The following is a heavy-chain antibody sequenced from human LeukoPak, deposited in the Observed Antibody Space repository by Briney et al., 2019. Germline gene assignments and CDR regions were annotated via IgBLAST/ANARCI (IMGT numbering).Heavy chain of an antibody. CDR1: GGTFSSYA. Sequence: ASVKVSCKASGGTFSSYAISWVRQAPGQGLEWMGRIIPILGIANYAQKFQGRVTITADKSTSTAYMELSSLRSEDTAVYYCARIPNYDILTGYYMNAFDIWGQGTMVTVSS. D-gene: IGHD3-9*01. CDR3: ARIPNYDILTGYYMNAFDI. J-gene: IGHJ3*02. CDR2: IIPILGIA. V-gene: IGHV1-69*04.